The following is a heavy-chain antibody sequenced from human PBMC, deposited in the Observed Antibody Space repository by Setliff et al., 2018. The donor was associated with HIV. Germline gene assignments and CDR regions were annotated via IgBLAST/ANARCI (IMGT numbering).Heavy chain of an antibody. J-gene: IGHJ6*03. D-gene: IGHD6-6*01. V-gene: IGHV4-61*02. CDR3: ARDRGSSYYYYYYMDV. Sequence: SETLSLTCTVSGGSITSGSDYWSWIRQPAGKGLEWIGRIYTTGSTNYNPSLKSRVTISVDTSENQFSLKLSSVTAADTAVYYCARDRGSSYYYYYYMDVWGKGTTVTVSS. CDR1: GGSITSGSDY. CDR2: IYTTGST.